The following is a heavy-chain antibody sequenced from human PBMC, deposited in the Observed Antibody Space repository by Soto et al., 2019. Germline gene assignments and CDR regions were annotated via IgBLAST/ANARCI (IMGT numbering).Heavy chain of an antibody. D-gene: IGHD2-15*01. V-gene: IGHV1-18*01. CDR2: ISAHNDNA. J-gene: IGHJ3*02. CDR3: ARDWGCSGGSCFDTFDI. Sequence: ASVKVSCKASGYTFTNYGISWVRQAPGQGLEWMGWISAHNDNARYAQKLQGRVTMTTDTSTSTAYMELRSLRSDDTAVYYCARDWGCSGGSCFDTFDIWGQGTMVTVSS. CDR1: GYTFTNYG.